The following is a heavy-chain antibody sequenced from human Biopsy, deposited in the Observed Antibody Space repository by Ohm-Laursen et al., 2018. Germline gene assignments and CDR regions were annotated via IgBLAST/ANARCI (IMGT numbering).Heavy chain of an antibody. D-gene: IGHD1-26*01. CDR3: ARGPHSGSHSCFDY. CDR2: IIPMFGTA. J-gene: IGHJ4*02. V-gene: IGHV1-69*01. Sequence: SSVKVSCKASGYTFTSYDINWVRQATGQGLEWMGGIIPMFGTANYAQMFQGRVTISADESTSTSYMELSSLTTEDTVIYYCARGPHSGSHSCFDYWGRGTLVTVSS. CDR1: GYTFTSYD.